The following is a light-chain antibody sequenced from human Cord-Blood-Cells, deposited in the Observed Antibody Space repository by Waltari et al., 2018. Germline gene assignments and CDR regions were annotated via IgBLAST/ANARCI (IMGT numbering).Light chain of an antibody. Sequence: QSALTQPASVSGSPGQSITISCTGTSSDVGSYNLVSWYQQHPGKAPKLMIYEGSKRPSGFSNRFSGSKSGNTASLTISGLQAEDEADYYCCSYAGSSTWVFGGGPKLTVL. CDR1: SSDVGSYNL. CDR3: CSYAGSSTWV. CDR2: EGS. V-gene: IGLV2-23*01. J-gene: IGLJ3*02.